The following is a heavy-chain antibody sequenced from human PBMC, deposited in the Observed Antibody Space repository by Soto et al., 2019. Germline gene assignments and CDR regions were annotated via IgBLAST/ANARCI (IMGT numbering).Heavy chain of an antibody. CDR2: INHSGST. J-gene: IGHJ6*02. Sequence: PWETLSLTCAVYGGSFSGYYWSWIRQPPGKGLEWIGEINHSGSTNYNPSLKSRVTISVDTSKNQFSLKLSSVTAADTAVYYCARGPTTVIYYYYYGMDVWGQGTTVTVSS. D-gene: IGHD4-4*01. CDR1: GGSFSGYY. V-gene: IGHV4-34*01. CDR3: ARGPTTVIYYYYYGMDV.